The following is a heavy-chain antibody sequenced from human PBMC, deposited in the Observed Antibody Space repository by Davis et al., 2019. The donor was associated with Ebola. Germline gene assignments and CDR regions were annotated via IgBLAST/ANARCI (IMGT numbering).Heavy chain of an antibody. J-gene: IGHJ4*02. CDR3: ARGIRSAVAATWRPPDH. CDR2: INHSGST. CDR1: GGSISSYY. D-gene: IGHD2-15*01. V-gene: IGHV4-34*01. Sequence: PSETLSLTCTVSGGSISSYYWSWIRQPPGKGLEWIGEINHSGSTNYNPSLKSRVTISVDRSKNQFSLKLSSVSAADTAVYYCARGIRSAVAATWRPPDHWGQGTLDTVSS.